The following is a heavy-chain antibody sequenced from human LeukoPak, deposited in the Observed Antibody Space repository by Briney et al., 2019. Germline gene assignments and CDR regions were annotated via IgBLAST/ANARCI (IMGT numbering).Heavy chain of an antibody. D-gene: IGHD2-2*01. CDR2: IKQDGSEK. J-gene: IGHJ6*02. Sequence: GGSLRLSCAASGFTFSSYWMSWVRQAPGKGLEWVANIKQDGSEKYYVDSVKGRFTISRDNAENSLYLQMNSLRAEDTAVYYCARGDGVVPAAMPYRYYYYGMDVWGQGTTVTVSS. CDR1: GFTFSSYW. V-gene: IGHV3-7*01. CDR3: ARGDGVVPAAMPYRYYYYGMDV.